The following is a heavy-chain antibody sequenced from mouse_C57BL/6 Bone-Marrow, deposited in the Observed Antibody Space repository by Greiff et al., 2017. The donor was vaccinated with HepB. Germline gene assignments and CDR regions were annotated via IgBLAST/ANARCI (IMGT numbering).Heavy chain of an antibody. CDR3: ARLTAQAWFAY. J-gene: IGHJ3*01. V-gene: IGHV5-12*01. D-gene: IGHD3-2*02. CDR2: ISNGGGST. Sequence: EVKLVESGGGLVQPGGSLKLSCAASGFTFSDYYMYWVRQTPEKRLEWVAYISNGGGSTYYPDTVKGRFTISRDNAKNTLYLQMSRLKSEDTAMYYCARLTAQAWFAYWGQGTLVTVSA. CDR1: GFTFSDYY.